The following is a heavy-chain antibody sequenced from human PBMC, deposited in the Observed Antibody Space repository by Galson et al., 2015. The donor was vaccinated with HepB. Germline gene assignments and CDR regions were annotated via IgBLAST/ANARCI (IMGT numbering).Heavy chain of an antibody. CDR1: GYTFTSYA. CDR3: ARDPNGSAIHCSGGSCYPRRYYYYGMDV. V-gene: IGHV1-3*01. J-gene: IGHJ6*02. D-gene: IGHD2-15*01. Sequence: SVKVSCKASGYTFTSYAMHWVRQAPGQRLEWMGWINAGNGNTKYSQKFQGRVTITRDTSASTAYMELSSLRSEDTAVYYCARDPNGSAIHCSGGSCYPRRYYYYGMDVWGQGTTVTVSS. CDR2: INAGNGNT.